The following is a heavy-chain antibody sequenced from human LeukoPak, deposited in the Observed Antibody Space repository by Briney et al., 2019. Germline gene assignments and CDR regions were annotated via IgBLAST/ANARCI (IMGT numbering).Heavy chain of an antibody. CDR2: IHTSGST. D-gene: IGHD1-26*01. CDR3: ARMWVSWFDP. CDR1: GGSISSYY. V-gene: IGHV4-4*07. Sequence: PSETLSLTCTVSGGSISSYYWSWIRQPAGKGREWIGRIHTSGSTNYNPSLKSRVTTSVDTSKNQFSLKLSSVTAADTAVYYCARMWVSWFDPWGQGTLVTVSS. J-gene: IGHJ5*02.